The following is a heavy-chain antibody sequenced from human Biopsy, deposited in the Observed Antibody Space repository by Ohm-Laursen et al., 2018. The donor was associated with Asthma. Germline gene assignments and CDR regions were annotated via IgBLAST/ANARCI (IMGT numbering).Heavy chain of an antibody. J-gene: IGHJ3*02. CDR3: ARESGQDYGGFGSFDR. D-gene: IGHD4-23*01. CDR2: ISSDGHLK. CDR1: GFVFSQSS. V-gene: IGHV3-30*03. Sequence: SLRLSCAASGFVFSQSSMHWVRQAPGKGLEWVALISSDGHLKYYEDSVKGRFTISRDNSKNSLYLQINSLRVEDSAVYYCARESGQDYGGFGSFDRWGQGKMVAVSS.